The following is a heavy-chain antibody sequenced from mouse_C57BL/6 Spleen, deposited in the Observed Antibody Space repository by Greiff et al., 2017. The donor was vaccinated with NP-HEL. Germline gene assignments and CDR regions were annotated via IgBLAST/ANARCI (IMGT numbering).Heavy chain of an antibody. D-gene: IGHD2-4*01. V-gene: IGHV1-50*01. Sequence: QVQLQQPGAELVKPGASVKLSCKASGYTFTSYWMQWVKQRPGQGLEWIGEIDPSDSYTNYNQKFKGKATLTVDTSSSTAYMQLSSLTSEDSAVYYCARRGDYAFDYWGQGTTLTVSS. J-gene: IGHJ2*01. CDR3: ARRGDYAFDY. CDR2: IDPSDSYT. CDR1: GYTFTSYW.